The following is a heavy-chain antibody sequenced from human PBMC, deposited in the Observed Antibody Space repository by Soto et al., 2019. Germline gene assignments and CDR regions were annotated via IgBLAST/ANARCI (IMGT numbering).Heavy chain of an antibody. CDR3: ARGPASDYYYMDV. CDR2: IYYSVST. CDR1: GGSFSGYY. V-gene: IGHV4-59*08. Sequence: PSETLSLTCAVYGGSFSGYYWSWIRQPPGKELEWIGYIYYSVSTNYNPSLKSRVTISVDTSKNQFSLKLSSVTSAYTAVYYCARGPASDYYYMDVWGKGTTVTVSS. J-gene: IGHJ6*03. D-gene: IGHD2-2*01.